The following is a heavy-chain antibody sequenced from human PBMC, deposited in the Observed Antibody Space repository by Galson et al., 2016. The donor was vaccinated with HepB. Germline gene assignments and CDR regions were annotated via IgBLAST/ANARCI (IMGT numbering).Heavy chain of an antibody. V-gene: IGHV4-61*01. Sequence: SETLYLTCTVSGDSVASDFHYWSWIRQPPGKGLEWIGYVFHSGRAAYNTSLKSRLTFAVDTSRSQVYLNLTSVTAADTAGYYCARTIIITRGLDQWGQGTQVTVS. CDR2: VFHSGRA. CDR3: ARTIIITRGLDQ. J-gene: IGHJ4*02. CDR1: GDSVASDFHY. D-gene: IGHD3-16*01.